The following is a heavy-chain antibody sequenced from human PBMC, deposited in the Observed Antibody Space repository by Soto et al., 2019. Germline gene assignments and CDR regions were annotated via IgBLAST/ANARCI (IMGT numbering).Heavy chain of an antibody. D-gene: IGHD2-2*01. CDR1: GGTFSTHA. CDR3: ASEATHFDYTSLQYGMDV. V-gene: IGHV1-69*01. Sequence: QVQLVQSGAEVKKPGSSVKVSCEASGGTFSTHAINWVRQAPGQGLEWMGGITPMFGRATYAQKFQGRVWTTANVATGTVSMDVSIHTSEDKVVSDGASEATHFDYTSLQYGMDVCGQWIAVTVSS. CDR2: ITPMFGRA. J-gene: IGHJ6*02.